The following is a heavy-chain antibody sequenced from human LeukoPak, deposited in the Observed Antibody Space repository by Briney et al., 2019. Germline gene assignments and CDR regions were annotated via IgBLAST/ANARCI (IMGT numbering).Heavy chain of an antibody. CDR2: IIPILGIA. CDR1: GGTFSRNT. Sequence: SVKVSCKTSGGTFSRNTISWVRQAPGQGLEWMGRIIPILGIANYAQKFQGRVTITADKSTSTAYMELSSLRSEDTAVYYCASSIWVDYYDSSGNNYYYYGMDVWGQGTTVTVSS. CDR3: ASSIWVDYYDSSGNNYYYYGMDV. V-gene: IGHV1-69*02. J-gene: IGHJ6*02. D-gene: IGHD3-22*01.